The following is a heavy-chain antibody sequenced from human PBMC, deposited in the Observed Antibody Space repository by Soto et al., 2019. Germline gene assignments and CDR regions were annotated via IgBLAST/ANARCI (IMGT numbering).Heavy chain of an antibody. CDR2: IVVGSGNT. Sequence: GASVKVSFKASGFTFTSSAVQWVRQARGQRLEWIGWIVVGSGNTNYAQKFQERVTITRDMSTSTAYMELSSLRSEDTAVYYCAADVKPPIYYDSSGYYYDRGPQFDYWGQGTLVTVSS. CDR1: GFTFTSSA. CDR3: AADVKPPIYYDSSGYYYDRGPQFDY. J-gene: IGHJ4*02. V-gene: IGHV1-58*01. D-gene: IGHD3-22*01.